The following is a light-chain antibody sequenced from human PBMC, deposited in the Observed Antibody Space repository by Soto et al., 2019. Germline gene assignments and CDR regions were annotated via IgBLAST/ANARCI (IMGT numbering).Light chain of an antibody. CDR3: QRPGG. V-gene: IGKV3-20*01. Sequence: ESASTQSPGTLSLSPGERATLSCRASQSVSSSHLAWYQQKPGQAPRLLTYSASSRATGIPGRCSGSGSGTAFTLPIRRFEAEDFAVHYCQRPGGFGQGTKVDIK. CDR2: SAS. J-gene: IGKJ1*01. CDR1: QSVSSSH.